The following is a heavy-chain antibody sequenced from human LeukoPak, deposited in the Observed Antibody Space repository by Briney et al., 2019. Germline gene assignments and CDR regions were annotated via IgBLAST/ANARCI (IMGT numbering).Heavy chain of an antibody. D-gene: IGHD3-10*01. J-gene: IGHJ6*03. V-gene: IGHV3-23*01. CDR3: AKQFYGSGSYGGYYYYYMDV. Sequence: GGSLRLSCVASGLTFSSHAMTWVRQTPEKGLEWVSGITGSGGSTYHADSVKGRFTISRDNSKNTLYLQMNSLRAEDTAVYYCAKQFYGSGSYGGYYYYYMDVWGKGTTVTVSS. CDR2: ITGSGGST. CDR1: GLTFSSHA.